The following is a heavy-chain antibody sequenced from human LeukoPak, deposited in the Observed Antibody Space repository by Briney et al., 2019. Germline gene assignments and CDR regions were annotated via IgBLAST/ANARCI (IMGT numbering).Heavy chain of an antibody. CDR2: ISSSGSTI. V-gene: IGHV3-11*04. Sequence: PGGSLRLSCAASGFTFSDYYMSWIRQAPGKGLEWVSYISSSGSTIYYADSVKGRFTISRDNAKNSLYLQMNSLRAEDTAVYYCVRAHYDSSGYPFFDFWGQGTLVTVSS. J-gene: IGHJ4*02. CDR1: GFTFSDYY. CDR3: VRAHYDSSGYPFFDF. D-gene: IGHD3-22*01.